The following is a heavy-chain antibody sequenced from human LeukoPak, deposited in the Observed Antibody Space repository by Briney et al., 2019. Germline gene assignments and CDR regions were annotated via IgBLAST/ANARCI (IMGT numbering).Heavy chain of an antibody. V-gene: IGHV1-18*01. CDR1: AYTFTAYH. CDR3: ARDTGGYFGSGSYFDS. CDR2: ISTYNDNT. D-gene: IGHD3-10*01. J-gene: IGHJ4*02. Sequence: VASVKVSCKASAYTFTAYHMHWVRQAPGQGLEWMGWISTYNDNTNYAQKFQGRVTMTTDTSTSTAYMELRSLRSDDTALYYCARDTGGYFGSGSYFDSWGQGTLVTVSS.